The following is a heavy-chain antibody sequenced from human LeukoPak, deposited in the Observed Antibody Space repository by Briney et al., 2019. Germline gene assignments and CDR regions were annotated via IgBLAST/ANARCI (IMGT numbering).Heavy chain of an antibody. Sequence: AASVKVSCKASGYTFTSYRISWVRQTPGQGLEWMGWISAYNGDTNYAQKLQGRVTMTTDTSTSTAYMELRSLRSDDTAVYYCARQRNMVRGAPLFDYWGQGTLVTVSS. CDR1: GYTFTSYR. CDR2: ISAYNGDT. J-gene: IGHJ4*02. D-gene: IGHD3-10*01. CDR3: ARQRNMVRGAPLFDY. V-gene: IGHV1-18*01.